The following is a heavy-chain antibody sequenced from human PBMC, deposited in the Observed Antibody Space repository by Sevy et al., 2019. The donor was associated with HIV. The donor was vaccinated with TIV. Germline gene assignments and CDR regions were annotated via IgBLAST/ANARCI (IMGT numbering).Heavy chain of an antibody. Sequence: SETRSLTCSVSGGSISKIGNYWGWVRQPPGERLEWIGDIFHNGKTNYNPSLKSRVTISLDTSKNQFSLKLSSVTAADTAVYYCAKIYDYWGPGALVTVSS. CDR1: GGSISKIGNY. CDR3: AKIYDY. J-gene: IGHJ4*02. CDR2: IFHNGKT. V-gene: IGHV4-39*01. D-gene: IGHD3-3*01.